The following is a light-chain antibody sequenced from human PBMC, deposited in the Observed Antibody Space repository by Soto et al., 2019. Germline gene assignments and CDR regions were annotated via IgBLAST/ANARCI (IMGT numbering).Light chain of an antibody. V-gene: IGLV2-14*01. J-gene: IGLJ1*01. Sequence: QSALSQPASVSGYPGQSITISCTGTSSDVGGYNSVSWYQQHPGRAPKLMIYDVSGRPSGVSNRFSGSKSGNTASLTISGLQAEDEADYYCSSYTSSTTLVFGTGTKLTVL. CDR3: SSYTSSTTLV. CDR1: SSDVGGYNS. CDR2: DVS.